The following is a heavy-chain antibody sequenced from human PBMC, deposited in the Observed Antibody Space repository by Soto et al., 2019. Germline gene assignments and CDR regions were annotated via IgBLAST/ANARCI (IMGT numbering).Heavy chain of an antibody. V-gene: IGHV4-34*01. CDR2: INHSGST. CDR1: GGSFSGYY. D-gene: IGHD3-3*01. CDR3: ARGEYYDFWSGYYTGSRQTYYYYGMDV. J-gene: IGHJ6*02. Sequence: PSETLSLTCAVYGGSFSGYYWSWIRQPPGKGLEWIGEINHSGSTNYNPSLKSRVTISVDTSKNQFSLKLSSVTAADTAVYYCARGEYYDFWSGYYTGSRQTYYYYGMDVWGQGTTVTVSS.